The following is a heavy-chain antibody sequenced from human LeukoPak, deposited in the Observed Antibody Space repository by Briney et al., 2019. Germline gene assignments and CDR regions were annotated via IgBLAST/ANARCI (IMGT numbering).Heavy chain of an antibody. CDR1: GYTFTSYD. CDR3: ARSIVGVRKRNDY. Sequence: ASVKVSCKASGYTFTSYDIIWVRQASGQGLEWMGWMNPNSGHTGYAQKFQGRVTMTRTTSISTAYMELTSLTSEDSAVYYCARSIVGVRKRNDYWGQGTLVTVSS. J-gene: IGHJ4*02. CDR2: MNPNSGHT. V-gene: IGHV1-8*01. D-gene: IGHD1-26*01.